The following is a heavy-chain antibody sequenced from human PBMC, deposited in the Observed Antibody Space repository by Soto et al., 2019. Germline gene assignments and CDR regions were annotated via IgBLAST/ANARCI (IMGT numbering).Heavy chain of an antibody. CDR3: ARVDSSPPNRYFDL. Sequence: SLRLSCAASGFTFSDYYMSWIRQAPGKGLEWVSYISSSGSTIYYADSVKGRFTISRDNAKNSLYLQMNSLRAEDTAVYYCARVDSSPPNRYFDLWGRGTLVTVSS. D-gene: IGHD6-13*01. CDR2: ISSSGSTI. CDR1: GFTFSDYY. J-gene: IGHJ2*01. V-gene: IGHV3-11*01.